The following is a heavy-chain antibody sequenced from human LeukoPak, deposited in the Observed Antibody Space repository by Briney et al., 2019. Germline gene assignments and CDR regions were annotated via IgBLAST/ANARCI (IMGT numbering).Heavy chain of an antibody. CDR3: ARGLGYCSGGSCPRRAFDI. D-gene: IGHD2-15*01. Sequence: PGGSLRLSCTASGFTFSDYYMSWIRQAPGKGLGWVSFISSSGSTIYYADSMKGRFTISRDNAKNSVYLQMNSLRAEDTAVYYCARGLGYCSGGSCPRRAFDIWGQGTVVTVSS. CDR2: ISSSGSTI. J-gene: IGHJ3*02. V-gene: IGHV3-11*01. CDR1: GFTFSDYY.